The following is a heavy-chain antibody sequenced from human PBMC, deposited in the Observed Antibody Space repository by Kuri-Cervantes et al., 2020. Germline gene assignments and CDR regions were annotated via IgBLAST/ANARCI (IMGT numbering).Heavy chain of an antibody. CDR3: ARGRFGYYYDSSGYPPSTFDY. Sequence: SETLSLTCAVSGYSISSGYYWGWIRQPPGKGLEWIGSINHSGSTNYNPSLKSRVTISVDTSKNQFSLKLSSVTAADTAVYYCARGRFGYYYDSSGYPPSTFDYWGQGTLVTVSS. V-gene: IGHV4-38-2*01. D-gene: IGHD3-22*01. CDR1: GYSISSGYY. CDR2: INHSGST. J-gene: IGHJ4*02.